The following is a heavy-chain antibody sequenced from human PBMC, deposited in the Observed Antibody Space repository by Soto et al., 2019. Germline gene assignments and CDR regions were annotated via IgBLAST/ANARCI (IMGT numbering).Heavy chain of an antibody. CDR1: GFTFSSYG. Sequence: GGSLRLSCAASGFTFSSYGMHWVRQAPGKGLEWVAVIWYDGSNKYYADSVKGRFTISRDNSKNTLYLQMNSLRAEDTAVYYCAREGYGDYVNFDYWGQGTLVTVSS. CDR3: AREGYGDYVNFDY. D-gene: IGHD4-17*01. CDR2: IWYDGSNK. V-gene: IGHV3-33*01. J-gene: IGHJ4*02.